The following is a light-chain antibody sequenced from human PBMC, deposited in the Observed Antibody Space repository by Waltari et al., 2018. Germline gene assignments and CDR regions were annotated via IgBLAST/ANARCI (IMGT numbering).Light chain of an antibody. V-gene: IGKV1-39*01. Sequence: DIQMTQSPFSLSASVGDRVTITCRATEDIAHYVNWYQQSPGKAPKVLISSATSLQSGGPSRFSGSGSGTDFTLTISSLQPEDVATYYCQQSYNTPFTFGQGTKLQIK. CDR2: SAT. J-gene: IGKJ2*01. CDR3: QQSYNTPFT. CDR1: EDIAHY.